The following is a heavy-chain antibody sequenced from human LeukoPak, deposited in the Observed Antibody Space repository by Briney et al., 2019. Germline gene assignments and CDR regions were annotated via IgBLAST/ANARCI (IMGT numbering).Heavy chain of an antibody. CDR2: INHSGST. CDR1: GGSFSGYY. V-gene: IGHV4-34*01. CDR3: ASQVNRDCGGVCYTDY. J-gene: IGHJ4*02. D-gene: IGHD2-21*02. Sequence: TSETLSLTCAVYGGSFSGYYWSWIRQPPGKGLEWIGEINHSGSTNYNPSLKSRVTISVDTSKNQFSLKLSSVTAADTAVYYCASQVNRDCGGVCYTDYWGQGTLVTVSS.